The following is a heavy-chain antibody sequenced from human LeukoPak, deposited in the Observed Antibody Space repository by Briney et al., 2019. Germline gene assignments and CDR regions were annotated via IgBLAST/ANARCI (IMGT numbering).Heavy chain of an antibody. J-gene: IGHJ4*02. Sequence: ASVKVSCKASGNTFTDYYTHWVRQAPGQGLECVGWISHNSGATKVAQKFQGRVTLTRDTSVTTVYLELSSLAFDDTAVYYCAIWAGGNSPVPSFDFWGQGTLVTVSS. CDR1: GNTFTDYY. CDR3: AIWAGGNSPVPSFDF. CDR2: ISHNSGAT. D-gene: IGHD4-23*01. V-gene: IGHV1-2*02.